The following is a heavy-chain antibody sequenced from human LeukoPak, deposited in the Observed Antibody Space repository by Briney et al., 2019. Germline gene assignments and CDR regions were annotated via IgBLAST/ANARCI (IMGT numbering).Heavy chain of an antibody. D-gene: IGHD3/OR15-3a*01. CDR1: GFIFSNYE. V-gene: IGHV3-48*03. CDR3: AKIGVIGHWYYDL. J-gene: IGHJ2*01. CDR2: ISSGGSAI. Sequence: PGGSLRLSCAASGFIFSNYEMNWVRQAPGKGLEWVSYISSGGSAIFYADSVKGRFTISRDNAKNSLYLDMNSLRVGDTAVYYCAKIGVIGHWYYDLWGRGTLVTVSS.